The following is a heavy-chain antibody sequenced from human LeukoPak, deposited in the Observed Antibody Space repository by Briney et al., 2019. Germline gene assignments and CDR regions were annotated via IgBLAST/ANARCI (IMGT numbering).Heavy chain of an antibody. CDR2: VSGYNGNT. V-gene: IGHV1-18*01. J-gene: IGHJ5*02. Sequence: GASAKVSCKASGYTFSSYDINWVRQAPGQGPEWMGWVSGYNGNTNYAQKFEGRVAMTTDTSSSTAFMELRSLRSDDTAIYYCARGDWFDPWGQGTLVTVSS. D-gene: IGHD2-21*01. CDR1: GYTFSSYD. CDR3: ARGDWFDP.